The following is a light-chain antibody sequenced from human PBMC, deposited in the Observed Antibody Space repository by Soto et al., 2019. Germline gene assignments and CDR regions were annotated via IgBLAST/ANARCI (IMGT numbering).Light chain of an antibody. CDR1: SSDVGNYNY. CDR3: TSYIATSTSYV. Sequence: QSALTQPASVSGSPGQSITISCTGTSSDVGNYNYVSWYQQHPGKATKLMIYDVSNRPSGVSNRFSGSKSGNTASLTISGLQAEDEADYYCTSYIATSTSYVFGTGTKVTVL. CDR2: DVS. J-gene: IGLJ1*01. V-gene: IGLV2-14*01.